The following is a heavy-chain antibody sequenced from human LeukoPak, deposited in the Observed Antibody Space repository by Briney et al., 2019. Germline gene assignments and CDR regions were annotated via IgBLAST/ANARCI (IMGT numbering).Heavy chain of an antibody. D-gene: IGHD3-10*01. J-gene: IGHJ6*03. CDR2: ISWSTDRI. CDR1: GFRFDDKA. V-gene: IGHV3-9*01. CDR3: AREGRYYGSGSYHNLLNYYYYYYMDV. Sequence: GRSLRLSCAASGFRFDDKAMHWVRQAPGKGLEWVSGISWSTDRIVYADSVKGRFTISRDNPKNTLYLQMNSLRAEDTAVYYCAREGRYYGSGSYHNLLNYYYYYYMDVWGKGTTVTVSS.